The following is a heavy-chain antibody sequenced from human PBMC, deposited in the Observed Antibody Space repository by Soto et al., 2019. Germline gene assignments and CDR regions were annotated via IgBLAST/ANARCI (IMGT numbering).Heavy chain of an antibody. J-gene: IGHJ4*02. CDR1: GFMFSAYW. D-gene: IGHD5-18*01. CDR2: IHGDGGKI. V-gene: IGHV3-7*01. Sequence: GGSLRLSCAASGFMFSAYWMSWVRQAPGKGLEWVANIHGDGGKIYYVDSVKGRFTISRDNAKRSLYLQMNSLRAEDTAVYYCARDFYGGYTYGPGDYWGQGALVTVSS. CDR3: ARDFYGGYTYGPGDY.